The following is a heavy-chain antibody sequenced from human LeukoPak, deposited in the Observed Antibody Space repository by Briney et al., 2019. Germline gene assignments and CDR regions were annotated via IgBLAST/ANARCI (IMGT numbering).Heavy chain of an antibody. J-gene: IGHJ4*02. D-gene: IGHD2-2*01. CDR3: AKDMDQLPYYFDY. CDR1: GFTLDDYA. CDR2: ISWNSGSI. V-gene: IGHV3-9*01. Sequence: GGSLRLSCAASGFTLDDYAMHWVRQAPGKGLEWVSGISWNSGSIGYADSVKGRFTISRDNAKNSLYLQMNSLRAEDTALYYCAKDMDQLPYYFDYWGQGTLVTVSS.